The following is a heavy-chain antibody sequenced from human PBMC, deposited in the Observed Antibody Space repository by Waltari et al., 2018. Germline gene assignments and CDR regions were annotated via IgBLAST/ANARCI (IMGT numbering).Heavy chain of an antibody. CDR3: ASRDCSGGSCYSSAFDI. J-gene: IGHJ3*02. Sequence: QVQLQESGPGLVKPSQTLSLTCTVSGGSISSGSYYWSWIRQPAGKGLEWIGYIYTSGSTNYNPSLKSRVTISVDTSKNQFSLKLSSVTAADTAVYYCASRDCSGGSCYSSAFDIWGQGTMVTVSS. CDR2: IYTSGST. D-gene: IGHD2-15*01. CDR1: GGSISSGSYY. V-gene: IGHV4-61*09.